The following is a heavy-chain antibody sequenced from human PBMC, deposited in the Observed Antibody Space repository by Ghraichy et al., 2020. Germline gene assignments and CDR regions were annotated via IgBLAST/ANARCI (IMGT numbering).Heavy chain of an antibody. Sequence: ASVKVSCKASGYTFTSYGISWVRQAPGQGLEWMGWISASNVYTKFAQNLQGRVTMTTDSSTRTAYMELRSLRSDDTAVYYCARAGYHPSPYFFDYWGQGTLVTVSS. CDR2: ISASNVYT. J-gene: IGHJ4*02. CDR1: GYTFTSYG. CDR3: ARAGYHPSPYFFDY. V-gene: IGHV1-18*04. D-gene: IGHD2-2*03.